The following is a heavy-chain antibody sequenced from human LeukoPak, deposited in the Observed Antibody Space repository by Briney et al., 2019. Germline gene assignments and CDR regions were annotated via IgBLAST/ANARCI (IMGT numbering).Heavy chain of an antibody. V-gene: IGHV4-34*01. Sequence: SETLSLTCAVYGGSFSDYYWSWIRQPPGKGVEWIGEINHSGSTNYNPSLKSRVTISVDTSKNQFSLKLSSVTAADTAVYYCARGRYYYGSGSYVRFDPWGQGTLVTVSS. CDR2: INHSGST. J-gene: IGHJ5*02. D-gene: IGHD3-10*01. CDR3: ARGRYYYGSGSYVRFDP. CDR1: GGSFSDYY.